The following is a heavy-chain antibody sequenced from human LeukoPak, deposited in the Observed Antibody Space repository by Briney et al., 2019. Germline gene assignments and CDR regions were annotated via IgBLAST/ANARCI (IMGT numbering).Heavy chain of an antibody. CDR3: ARGPPNWGMVGY. Sequence: ASVKVSCKASGYTFTSYAMHWVRQAPGQRLEWMGWINAGNGNTKYSQKFQGRVTMTRDTSISTAYMELSSLTFEDTAVYYCARGPPNWGMVGYWGQGTLVTVSS. V-gene: IGHV1-3*01. CDR1: GYTFTSYA. J-gene: IGHJ4*02. CDR2: INAGNGNT. D-gene: IGHD7-27*01.